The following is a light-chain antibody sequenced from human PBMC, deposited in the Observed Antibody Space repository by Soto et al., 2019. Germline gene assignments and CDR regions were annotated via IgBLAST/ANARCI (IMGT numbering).Light chain of an antibody. CDR2: DAS. Sequence: EIVLTECPATVYLTSGERATLSYWASQSLSSYLAWYQQKPGQAPRLLIYDASNRANGIPARFTGSGSGTDFTLTISSLEPEDFAVYFCQQRAGWPPTFGGGTKVDIK. CDR3: QQRAGWPPT. J-gene: IGKJ4*01. V-gene: IGKV3-11*01. CDR1: QSLSSY.